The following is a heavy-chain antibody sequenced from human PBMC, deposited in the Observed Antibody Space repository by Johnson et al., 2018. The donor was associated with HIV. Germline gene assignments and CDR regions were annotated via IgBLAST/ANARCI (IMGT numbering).Heavy chain of an antibody. Sequence: QVQLVESGGGLVQPGGSLRLSCAVSGFTFNDYGMSWVRQAPGKGLEWVAVISYDGSNKYYADSVKGRFTISRDNSKNTLYLQMNSLRVEDTAVYYCASGAYSSSLTFDIWGQGTMVTVSS. CDR3: ASGAYSSSLTFDI. CDR2: ISYDGSNK. CDR1: GFTFNDYG. J-gene: IGHJ3*02. V-gene: IGHV3-30*03. D-gene: IGHD6-6*01.